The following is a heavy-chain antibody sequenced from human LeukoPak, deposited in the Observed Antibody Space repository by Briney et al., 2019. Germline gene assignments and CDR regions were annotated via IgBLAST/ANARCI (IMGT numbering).Heavy chain of an antibody. J-gene: IGHJ6*03. Sequence: PSETLSLTCTVSGGSISSYYWSWIRQPAGKGLEWIGRIYSSGSTNYNPSLKSRVTMSVDTSKNQFSLKLSSVTAADTAVYYCARDPRVVGASYYYYYMDVWGKGTKVTVSS. CDR1: GGSISSYY. D-gene: IGHD1-26*01. CDR3: ARDPRVVGASYYYYYMDV. CDR2: IYSSGST. V-gene: IGHV4-4*07.